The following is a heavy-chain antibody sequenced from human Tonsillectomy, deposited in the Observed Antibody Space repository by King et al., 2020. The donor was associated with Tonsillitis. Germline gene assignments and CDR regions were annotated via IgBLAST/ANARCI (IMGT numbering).Heavy chain of an antibody. J-gene: IGHJ6*02. CDR2: ISGSGGRT. V-gene: IGHV3-23*04. D-gene: IGHD6-19*01. CDR1: GFTFSSYA. Sequence: VQLVESGGGLVQPGGSLRLSCAASGFTFSSYAMNWVRQAPGKGLEWVSAISGSGGRTHYADSVKGRFTISRDNSKNTLNLQMNSLRVDDTAVYYCAKAGGRAGSRDYYGMDVWGQGTTVTVSS. CDR3: AKAGGRAGSRDYYGMDV.